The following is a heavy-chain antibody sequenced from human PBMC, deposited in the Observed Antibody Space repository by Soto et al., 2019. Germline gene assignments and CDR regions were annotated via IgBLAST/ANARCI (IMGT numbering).Heavy chain of an antibody. V-gene: IGHV1-18*01. D-gene: IGHD3-9*01. CDR2: ISAYNGNT. J-gene: IGHJ3*02. CDR1: GYTFTSYG. Sequence: ASVKVSCKASGYTFTSYGISWVRQAPGQGLEWMGWISAYNGNTNYAQKLQGRVTMTTDTSTSTAYMELRSLRSDDTAVYYCARDLPGTRSYYDILTGYSPLDAFDIWGQGTMVTVSS. CDR3: ARDLPGTRSYYDILTGYSPLDAFDI.